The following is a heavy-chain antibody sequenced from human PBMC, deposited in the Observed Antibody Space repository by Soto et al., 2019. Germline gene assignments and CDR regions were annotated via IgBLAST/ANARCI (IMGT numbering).Heavy chain of an antibody. CDR1: GFTFSTYG. D-gene: IGHD1-26*01. CDR3: AKALSGLYSHPTSLDY. CDR2: ISYDGSNK. Sequence: GSLRLSCAASGFTFSTYGMHWVRQAPGKGLEWVALISYDGSNKDYADSVKGRFTISRDNSKNTLYLLMNSLRSEDTAMYYCAKALSGLYSHPTSLDYWGQGALVTVSS. V-gene: IGHV3-30*18. J-gene: IGHJ4*02.